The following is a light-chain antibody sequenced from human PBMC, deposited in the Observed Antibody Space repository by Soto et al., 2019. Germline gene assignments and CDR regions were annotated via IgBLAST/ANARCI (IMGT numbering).Light chain of an antibody. CDR3: SSYTSSSTLVV. J-gene: IGLJ2*01. Sequence: QSALTQPASVSGSPGQSIIISCTGTSSDVGGYNYVSRYQQHPGKAPKLMIYDVSNRPSGVSNRFSGSKSGNTASLTISGLQAEDEADYYCSSYTSSSTLVVFGGGTKLTVL. CDR1: SSDVGGYNY. CDR2: DVS. V-gene: IGLV2-14*01.